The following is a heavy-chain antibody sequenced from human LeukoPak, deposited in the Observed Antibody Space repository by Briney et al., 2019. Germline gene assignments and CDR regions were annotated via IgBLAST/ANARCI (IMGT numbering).Heavy chain of an antibody. CDR2: ISASGGST. V-gene: IGHV3-23*01. CDR3: AKTFIVGATPFFGFDY. D-gene: IGHD1-26*01. Sequence: GGSLRLSCAASGFTFSSYAMSWVRQAPGKGLEWLSAISASGGSTYHADTVKGRFTISRDNSKNTLYLKMNTLRDEDTAVYYCAKTFIVGATPFFGFDYWGQGTLVTVSS. CDR1: GFTFSSYA. J-gene: IGHJ4*02.